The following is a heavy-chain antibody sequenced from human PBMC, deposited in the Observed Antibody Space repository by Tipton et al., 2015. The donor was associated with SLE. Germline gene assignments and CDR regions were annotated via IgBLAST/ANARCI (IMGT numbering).Heavy chain of an antibody. CDR1: GDSMSNYY. CDR2: FYTSGNT. Sequence: TLSLTCFVSGDSMSNYYWSWIRQPAGKGLEWIGRFYTSGNTNYNPSLKSRITISVDTSKNLFSLKLSSVTAADTAMYYCAREGAAGLDYWGQGTLVTVSS. V-gene: IGHV4-4*07. J-gene: IGHJ4*02. CDR3: AREGAAGLDY. D-gene: IGHD6-25*01.